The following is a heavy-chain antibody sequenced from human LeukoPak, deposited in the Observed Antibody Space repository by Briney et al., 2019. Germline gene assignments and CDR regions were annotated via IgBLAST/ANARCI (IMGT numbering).Heavy chain of an antibody. Sequence: GASLRLSCAASGFTFSSYAMSWFRQAPGKGLEWVSAISGSGGSTYYADSVKGRFTISRDNSKNTLYLQMNSLRGEDTAVYYCAKRVDDYGDYFDYWGQGTLVTVSS. D-gene: IGHD4-17*01. CDR3: AKRVDDYGDYFDY. CDR2: ISGSGGST. J-gene: IGHJ4*02. V-gene: IGHV3-23*01. CDR1: GFTFSSYA.